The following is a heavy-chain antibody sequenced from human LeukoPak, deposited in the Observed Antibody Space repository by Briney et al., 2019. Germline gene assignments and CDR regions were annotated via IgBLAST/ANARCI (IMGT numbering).Heavy chain of an antibody. J-gene: IGHJ4*02. D-gene: IGHD4-17*01. CDR3: ARVVIGDYSPDY. CDR2: ISAYNGNT. CDR1: GYTFTSYG. V-gene: IGHV1-18*01. Sequence: ASVTVSCKASGYTFTSYGISWVRQAPGQGIEWMGWISAYNGNTNYAQKLQGRVTMTTDTSTSTAYMELRSLRSDDTAVYYCARVVIGDYSPDYWGQGTLVTVSS.